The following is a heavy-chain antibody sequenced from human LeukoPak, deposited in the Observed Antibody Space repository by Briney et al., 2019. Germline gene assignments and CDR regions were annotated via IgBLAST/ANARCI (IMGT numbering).Heavy chain of an antibody. CDR3: ARSPYYGSSGPFDY. CDR1: GYTFTGYY. Sequence: ASVKVSCKASGYTFTGYYILWVRQVPGRGLEWMGWINPNSGGTTYAQNFQGRVTMTRDTSISTAYMELSRLRSDDTAVYYCARSPYYGSSGPFDYWGQGTLVTVSS. V-gene: IGHV1-2*02. J-gene: IGHJ4*02. D-gene: IGHD3-22*01. CDR2: INPNSGGT.